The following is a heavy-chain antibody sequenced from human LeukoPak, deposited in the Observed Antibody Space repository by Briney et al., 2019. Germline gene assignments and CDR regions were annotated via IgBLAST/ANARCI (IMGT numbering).Heavy chain of an antibody. J-gene: IGHJ4*02. V-gene: IGHV1-18*01. CDR3: ARDKYSSSWTPTDY. CDR2: TSAYNGNT. CDR1: GYTFTSYG. Sequence: ASVKVSCKASGYTFTSYGISWVRQAPGQGLEWMGWTSAYNGNTNYAQKLQGRVTMTTDTSTSTAYMELRSLRSDDTAVYYCARDKYSSSWTPTDYWGQGTLVTVSS. D-gene: IGHD6-13*01.